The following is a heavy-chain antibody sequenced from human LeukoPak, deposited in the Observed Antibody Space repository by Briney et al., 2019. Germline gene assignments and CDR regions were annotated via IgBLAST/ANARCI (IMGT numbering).Heavy chain of an antibody. CDR3: ARDGGPHDGFDI. CDR1: GGSIISYF. V-gene: IGHV4-59*01. CDR2: IYYSGST. J-gene: IGHJ3*02. Sequence: SETLSLTCTVSGGSIISYFWSWLRQLPGKGLECIGYIYYSGSTNYNPSLKSRVTISIDTSKNQFSLKLSSVTAADAAVYYCARDGGPHDGFDIWGQGTMVTVSS. D-gene: IGHD3-16*01.